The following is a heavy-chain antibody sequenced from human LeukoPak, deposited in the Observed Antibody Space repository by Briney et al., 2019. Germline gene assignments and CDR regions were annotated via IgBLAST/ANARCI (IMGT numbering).Heavy chain of an antibody. CDR3: ATGREGHSGYDYDFVY. CDR1: GASISSSTYH. V-gene: IGHV4-39*07. J-gene: IGHJ4*02. Sequence: PSETLSLTCNVSGASISSSTYHWGRIRQPPGKGLEWIASIYYRGRTYYNPSLKSRVTISVDTSKNQFSLKLSSVTAADTAVYFCATGREGHSGYDYDFVYWGQGTLVTVSS. D-gene: IGHD5-12*01. CDR2: IYYRGRT.